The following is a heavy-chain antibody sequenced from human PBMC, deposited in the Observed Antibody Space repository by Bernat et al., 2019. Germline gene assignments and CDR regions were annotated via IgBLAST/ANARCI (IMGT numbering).Heavy chain of an antibody. V-gene: IGHV4-4*02. CDR2: IYHSGST. J-gene: IGHJ4*02. Sequence: QVQLQESGPGLVKPSGTLSLTCAVSGGSISSSNWWSWVRQPPGKGLQWIVEIYHSGSTNYNPSLKSRVTISVDKSKNQFSLKLSSVTAADTAVYYCAKFGYDSSYYFDYWGQGTMVTVSS. CDR3: AKFGYDSSYYFDY. CDR1: GGSISSSNW. D-gene: IGHD5-12*01.